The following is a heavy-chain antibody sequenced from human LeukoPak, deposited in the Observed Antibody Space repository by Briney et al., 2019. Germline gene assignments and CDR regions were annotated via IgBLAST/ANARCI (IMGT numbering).Heavy chain of an antibody. CDR3: ARSGSGSYGVDAFDI. Sequence: GGSLRLSCAASGFTFSSYSMNWVRQAPGKGLEWVSSISSSSSYIYYADSVKGRFTISRDNAKNSLYLQMNSLRAEDTAVYYCARSGSGSYGVDAFDIWGQGTMVTVSS. CDR1: GFTFSSYS. V-gene: IGHV3-21*01. J-gene: IGHJ3*02. CDR2: ISSSSSYI. D-gene: IGHD1-26*01.